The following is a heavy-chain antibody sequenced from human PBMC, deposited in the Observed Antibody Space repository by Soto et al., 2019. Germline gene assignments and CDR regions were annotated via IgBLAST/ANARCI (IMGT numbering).Heavy chain of an antibody. CDR1: GGSVSSGSSY. CDR2: VFFNGNT. CDR3: SSGGECKGWFDS. V-gene: IGHV4-61*01. D-gene: IGHD3-16*01. J-gene: IGHJ5*01. Sequence: QVHLQESGPGLVKPSETLSLTCSVSGGSVSSGSSYWSWIRQPPGKGLEWIGHVFFNGNTDYNPYLKRRVTISIHTYANQLSLSLASVTAADTVVYFGSSGGECKGWFDSWGQGTLVSVSS.